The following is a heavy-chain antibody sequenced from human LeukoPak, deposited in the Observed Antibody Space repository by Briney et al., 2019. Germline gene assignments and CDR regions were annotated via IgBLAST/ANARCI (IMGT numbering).Heavy chain of an antibody. D-gene: IGHD4-11*01. CDR1: GFTFSSYS. J-gene: IGHJ4*02. Sequence: PGGSLRLSCVASGFTFSSYSMNWVRQAPGKGLEWVSSISSSSSYIYYADSVEGRFTISRDNAKNSLYLQMNSLRAEDTAVYYCARDRYSNFDYWGQGTLVTVSS. CDR3: ARDRYSNFDY. V-gene: IGHV3-21*01. CDR2: ISSSSSYI.